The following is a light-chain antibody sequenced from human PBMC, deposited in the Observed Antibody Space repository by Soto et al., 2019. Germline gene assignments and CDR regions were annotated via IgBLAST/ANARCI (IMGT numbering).Light chain of an antibody. J-gene: IGKJ1*01. Sequence: DIHMTQSPSSLAASVGDRVTITCRASQSISSYLNWYQQKPGKAPKLLIYAASSLQSGVPSRFSGSGSGTDFTLTISSLQPDDFATYYCQQSYSAWTFGQGTKVDIK. V-gene: IGKV1-39*01. CDR2: AAS. CDR3: QQSYSAWT. CDR1: QSISSY.